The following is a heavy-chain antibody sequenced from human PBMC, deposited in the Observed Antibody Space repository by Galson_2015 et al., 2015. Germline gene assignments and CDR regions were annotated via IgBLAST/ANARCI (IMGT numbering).Heavy chain of an antibody. J-gene: IGHJ6*02. D-gene: IGHD3-10*01. CDR1: GGSVSSGSYY. CDR2: IYYSGST. V-gene: IGHV4-61*01. Sequence: SETLSLTCTVSGGSVSSGSYYWSWIRQPPGKGLEWIGYIYYSGSTNYNPSLKSRVTISVDTSKNQFSLKLSSVTAADTAVYYCARDRLLWFGEARIYGMDVWGQGTTVTVSS. CDR3: ARDRLLWFGEARIYGMDV.